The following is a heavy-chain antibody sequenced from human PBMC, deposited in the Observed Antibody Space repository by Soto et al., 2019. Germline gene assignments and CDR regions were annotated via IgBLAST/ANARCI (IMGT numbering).Heavy chain of an antibody. Sequence: QITLKESGPTLVRPTQTLTLTCAFSGFSLSTSGVGVGWIRQPPGKALEWLAVIYWDDSKHYSPSLRSRLTITKDTTKNQVVLTMTNMDPMDTGKYYSAHKGPEDWPLDYWGQGTLVTVSS. CDR1: GFSLSTSGVG. CDR3: AHKGPEDWPLDY. CDR2: IYWDDSK. J-gene: IGHJ4*02. V-gene: IGHV2-5*02. D-gene: IGHD3-9*01.